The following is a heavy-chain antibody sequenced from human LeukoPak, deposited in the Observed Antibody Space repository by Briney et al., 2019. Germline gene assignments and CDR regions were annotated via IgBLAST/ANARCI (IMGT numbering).Heavy chain of an antibody. CDR2: INHSGST. CDR3: AREGALYSGSYRRRGVAFDI. CDR1: GGSFSGYY. Sequence: SETLSLTCAVYGGSFSGYYWSWIRQPPGKGLEWIGEINHSGSTNYNPSLKSRVTISIDTSKNQFSLKLSSVTAADTAVYYCAREGALYSGSYRRRGVAFDIWGQGTMVTVSS. V-gene: IGHV4-34*01. J-gene: IGHJ3*02. D-gene: IGHD1-26*01.